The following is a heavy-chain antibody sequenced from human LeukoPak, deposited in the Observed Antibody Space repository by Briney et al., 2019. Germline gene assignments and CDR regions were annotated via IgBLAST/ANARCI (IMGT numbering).Heavy chain of an antibody. J-gene: IGHJ4*02. D-gene: IGHD3-22*01. CDR2: INHSGST. Sequence: SETLSLTCAVYGGSSSGYYWSWIRQPPGKGLEWIGEINHSGSTNYNPSLKSRVTISVDTSKNQFSLKLSSVTAADTAVYYCARGRGRRYYDSSGYYGYWGQGTLVTVSS. CDR1: GGSSSGYY. V-gene: IGHV4-34*01. CDR3: ARGRGRRYYDSSGYYGY.